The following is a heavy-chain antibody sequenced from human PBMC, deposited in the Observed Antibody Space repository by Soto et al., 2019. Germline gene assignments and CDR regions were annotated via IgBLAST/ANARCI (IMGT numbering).Heavy chain of an antibody. CDR2: ISGSGGST. D-gene: IGHD5-18*01. CDR3: AKVPSVWIQLWLLNY. CDR1: GFTFSSYA. J-gene: IGHJ4*02. Sequence: GGSLRLSCAASGFTFSSYAMSWVRQAPGKGLEWVSAISGSGGSTYYADSVKGRFTISRDNSKNTLYLQMNSLRAEDTAVYYCAKVPSVWIQLWLLNYWGQGTLVTVSS. V-gene: IGHV3-23*01.